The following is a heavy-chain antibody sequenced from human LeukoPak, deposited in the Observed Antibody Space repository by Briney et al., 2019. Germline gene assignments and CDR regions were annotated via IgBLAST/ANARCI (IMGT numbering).Heavy chain of an antibody. J-gene: IGHJ4*02. V-gene: IGHV3-23*01. CDR2: ISGSAGST. CDR1: GFTFSNYA. D-gene: IGHD1-26*01. Sequence: GGSLRLSCAASGFTFSNYAMSWVRQAPGKGLEWVSGISGSAGSTYYADSVKGRFTISRDNSKNTLYLQMNSLTDDDTAVYYCAKKGGVGTTTLDYFDYWGQGPLVTVSS. CDR3: AKKGGVGTTTLDYFDY.